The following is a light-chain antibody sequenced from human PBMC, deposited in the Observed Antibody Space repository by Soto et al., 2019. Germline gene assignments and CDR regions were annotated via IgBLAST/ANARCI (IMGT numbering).Light chain of an antibody. CDR1: SRDVGDYNY. CDR3: SSYTSASTHVV. CDR2: DVS. V-gene: IGLV2-14*01. J-gene: IGLJ2*01. Sequence: QSALTQPASVSGSLGQSITISCTGTSRDVGDYNYVSWYQQNPGKAPKLIIYDVSNRPSGVSNRFSGSKSGNTASLTISGLQAEDEADYYCSSYTSASTHVVFGGGTKLTVL.